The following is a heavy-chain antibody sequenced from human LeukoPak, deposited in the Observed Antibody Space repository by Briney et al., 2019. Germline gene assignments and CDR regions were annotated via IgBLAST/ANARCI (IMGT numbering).Heavy chain of an antibody. V-gene: IGHV3-23*01. J-gene: IGHJ3*02. CDR2: ISGSGGST. Sequence: GGSLRLSCAASGFTFTHYAMSWVRQAPGKGLEWVSTISGSGGSTYYADSVKGRFTISRDNSKNTLYLQMNSLRAEDTAVYYCAKDYGDYVGAFDIWGQETMVTVSS. CDR1: GFTFTHYA. CDR3: AKDYGDYVGAFDI. D-gene: IGHD4-17*01.